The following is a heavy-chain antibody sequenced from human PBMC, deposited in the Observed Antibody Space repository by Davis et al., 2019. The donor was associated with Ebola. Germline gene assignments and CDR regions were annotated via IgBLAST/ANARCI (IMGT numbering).Heavy chain of an antibody. V-gene: IGHV3-15*01. CDR1: GFTFSNAW. CDR3: TTVDRRTRVDY. CDR2: IKSKTDGGTT. J-gene: IGHJ4*02. Sequence: GESLKISCAASGFTFSNAWMSWVRQAPGKGLEWVGRIKSKTDGGTTDYAAPVKGRFTISRDDSKNTLYQQMNSLKTEDTAVYYCTTVDRRTRVDYWGQGTLVTVSS.